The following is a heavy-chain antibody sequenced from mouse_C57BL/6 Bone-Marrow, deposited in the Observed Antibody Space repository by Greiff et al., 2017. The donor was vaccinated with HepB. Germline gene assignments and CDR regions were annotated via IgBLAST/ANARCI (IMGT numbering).Heavy chain of an antibody. CDR2: IRNKANGYTT. D-gene: IGHD1-3*01. J-gene: IGHJ4*01. CDR3: ARYGELRHYAMDY. V-gene: IGHV7-3*01. CDR1: GFTFTDYY. Sequence: EVKLMESGGGLVQPGGSLSLSCAASGFTFTDYYMSWVRQPPGKALEWLGFIRNKANGYTTEYSASVKGRFTISRDNSQSILYLQMNALRAEDSATYYCARYGELRHYAMDYWGQGTSVTVSS.